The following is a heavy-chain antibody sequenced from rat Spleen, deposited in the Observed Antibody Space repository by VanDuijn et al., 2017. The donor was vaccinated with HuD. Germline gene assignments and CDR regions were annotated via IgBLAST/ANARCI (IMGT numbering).Heavy chain of an antibody. CDR2: ILRTGENT. Sequence: EVQLVESGGGLVQPGGSLKLSCIASGFIFNNYWLTWIRQAPGKGLEWVASILRTGENTYYSDSVKGRFTISRDIAKSTLFLQMDSLRSDDTATYYCTTDAFTLTVITFDYWGQGVMVTVSS. D-gene: IGHD1-12*03. J-gene: IGHJ2*01. CDR1: GFIFNNYW. CDR3: TTDAFTLTVITFDY. V-gene: IGHV5-31*01.